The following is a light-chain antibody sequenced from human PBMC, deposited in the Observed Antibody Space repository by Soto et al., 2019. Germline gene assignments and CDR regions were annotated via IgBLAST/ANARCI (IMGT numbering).Light chain of an antibody. J-gene: IGKJ2*01. CDR1: QSVSSSY. CDR3: QQYGNSPLYT. CDR2: GAS. Sequence: EIVLTQSPGTLSLSPGESATLSCRASQSVSSSYFAWYQQKPGQAPRLLIYGASNRATGTPDRFSGSGSGKEFTLTISRLEPEDFAVYYCQQYGNSPLYTFGQGTKLEIK. V-gene: IGKV3-20*01.